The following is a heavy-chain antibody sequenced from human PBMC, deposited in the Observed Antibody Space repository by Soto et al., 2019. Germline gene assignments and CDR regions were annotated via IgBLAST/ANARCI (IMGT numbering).Heavy chain of an antibody. CDR3: ARHKQWYYDILTGYYSGNWFDP. V-gene: IGHV5-51*01. D-gene: IGHD3-9*01. J-gene: IGHJ5*02. Sequence: PGESLKISCKGSGYSFTSYWIGWVRQMPGKGLEWMGIIYPGDSDTRYSPSFQGQVTISADKSISTAYLQWSSLKASDTAMYYCARHKQWYYDILTGYYSGNWFDPWGQGTLVTVSS. CDR2: IYPGDSDT. CDR1: GYSFTSYW.